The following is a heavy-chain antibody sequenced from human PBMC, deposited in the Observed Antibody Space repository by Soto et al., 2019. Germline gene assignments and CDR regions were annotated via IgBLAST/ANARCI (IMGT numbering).Heavy chain of an antibody. CDR1: GYSFTSYW. V-gene: IGHV5-10-1*01. J-gene: IGHJ4*02. D-gene: IGHD6-6*01. CDR2: IDPSDSYT. Sequence: PGESLKISCNGSGYSFTSYWISWVRQMPGKGLEWMGRIDPSDSYTNYSPSFQGHVTISADKSISTAYLQWSSLKASDTAMYYCARSQYSSSSSDYWGQGTLVTVSS. CDR3: ARSQYSSSSSDY.